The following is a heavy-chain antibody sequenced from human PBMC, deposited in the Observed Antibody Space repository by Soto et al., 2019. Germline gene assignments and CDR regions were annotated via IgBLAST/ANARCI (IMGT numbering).Heavy chain of an antibody. CDR2: ISADNGNT. V-gene: IGHV1-18*01. CDR1: GYTFTKYG. D-gene: IGHD3-10*01. CDR3: ARAFWFGESSI. Sequence: QVRLVQSGAEVKKPGASVKVSCKASGYTFTKYGVSWLRQVPGQGLEWMGWISADNGNTNYAQKLQGRVTMTTDTSTSTAYMELTSLSSDDTAVYYCARAFWFGESSIWGQGTMVTVSS. J-gene: IGHJ3*02.